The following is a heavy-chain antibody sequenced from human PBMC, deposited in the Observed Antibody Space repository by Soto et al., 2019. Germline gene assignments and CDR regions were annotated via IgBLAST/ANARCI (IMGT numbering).Heavy chain of an antibody. J-gene: IGHJ6*01. D-gene: IGHD3-22*01. CDR1: GGSISSGGYY. Sequence: SETLSVGCTFSGGSISSGGYYWSWIRQHRGKGTPRLPQLYYSGSTYYNPSLKSRVTISVDTSKNQFSLKLSSVTAADTAVYYCAREWRYYDSSGYSARPFYYYYGMDVWGQGTTVTVSS. V-gene: IGHV4-31*03. CDR2: LYYSGST. CDR3: AREWRYYDSSGYSARPFYYYYGMDV.